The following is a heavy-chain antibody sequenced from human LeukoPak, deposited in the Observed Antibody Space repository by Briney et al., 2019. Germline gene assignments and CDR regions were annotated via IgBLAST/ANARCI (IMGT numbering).Heavy chain of an antibody. CDR2: IDSDGST. J-gene: IGHJ4*02. CDR1: GFTVSSNY. Sequence: GGSLRLSCAASGFTVSSNYLSWVRQAPGKGLEWVSVIDSDGSTYYADAVKGRFIISRDNSKNTLYLRMNSLRAEDTAVYYCASTETNYYDSSGYYGYWGQGTLVTVSS. V-gene: IGHV3-66*01. D-gene: IGHD3-22*01. CDR3: ASTETNYYDSSGYYGY.